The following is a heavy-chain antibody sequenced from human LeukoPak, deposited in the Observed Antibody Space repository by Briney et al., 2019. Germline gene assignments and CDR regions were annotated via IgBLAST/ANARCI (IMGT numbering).Heavy chain of an antibody. Sequence: ASVTVSCKASGYTFTNYYVHWVRQAPGQGPEYMGIINPSAGNTNYAQKFQGRMTMTRDTSTTTVYMELSSLVSEDTAVYYCAIERPSKCYFDYWGQGTLVTVSS. J-gene: IGHJ4*02. CDR3: AIERPSKCYFDY. CDR2: INPSAGNT. V-gene: IGHV1-46*01. CDR1: GYTFTNYY.